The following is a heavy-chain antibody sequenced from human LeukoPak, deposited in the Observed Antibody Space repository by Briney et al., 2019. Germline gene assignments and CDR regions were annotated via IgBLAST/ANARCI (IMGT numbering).Heavy chain of an antibody. CDR3: ARVRGRYYDSSGPSFDY. D-gene: IGHD3-22*01. CDR2: INPSGGST. CDR1: GHTFTSHY. V-gene: IGHV1-46*01. Sequence: ASVKVSCKASGHTFTSHYMHWVRQAPGQGLEWMGIINPSGGSTSYAQKFQGRVTMTRDTSTSTVYMELSSLRSEDTAVYYCARVRGRYYDSSGPSFDYWGQGTLVTASS. J-gene: IGHJ4*02.